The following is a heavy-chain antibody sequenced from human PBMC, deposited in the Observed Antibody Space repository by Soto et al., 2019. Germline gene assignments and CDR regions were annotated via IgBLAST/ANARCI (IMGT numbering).Heavy chain of an antibody. CDR2: ISAYNGNT. J-gene: IGHJ6*02. Sequence: GASVKVSCKASGYTFTSHGISWVRQAPGQGLEWMGWISAYNGNTNDAQKRQGRVTMTTDTSTSTAYMELRSLRSDDTAVYYCARGVAEQWLGGYYYYGMDVWGQGTTVTVSS. CDR1: GYTFTSHG. CDR3: ARGVAEQWLGGYYYYGMDV. V-gene: IGHV1-18*01. D-gene: IGHD6-19*01.